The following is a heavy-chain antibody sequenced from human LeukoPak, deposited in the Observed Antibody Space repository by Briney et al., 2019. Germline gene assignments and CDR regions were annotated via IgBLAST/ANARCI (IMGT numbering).Heavy chain of an antibody. D-gene: IGHD3-10*01. J-gene: IGHJ4*02. V-gene: IGHV3-23*01. Sequence: GGFLRLSCAASGFTFSSYAMSWVRQAPGKGLEWVSAISGSGGSTYYADSVKGRFTISRDNAKNSLYLQMNSLRAEDTAVYYCAREEFAFDYWGQGTLVTVSS. CDR2: ISGSGGST. CDR3: AREEFAFDY. CDR1: GFTFSSYA.